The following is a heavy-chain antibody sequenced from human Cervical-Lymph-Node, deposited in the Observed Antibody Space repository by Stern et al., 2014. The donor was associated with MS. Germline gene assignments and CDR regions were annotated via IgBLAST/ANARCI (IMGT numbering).Heavy chain of an antibody. CDR3: ARDVAFGNSSWYLHWFDP. D-gene: IGHD6-13*01. J-gene: IGHJ5*02. CDR1: GGTFSRFG. Sequence: VQLVQSGAEVKKPGSSVKVSCQTSGGTFSRFGFSWVRQAPGPGLEWMGGIIPLFGAATYAQKFQGRVTITADEPTKTAYMELSSLRSEDTAVYYCARDVAFGNSSWYLHWFDPWGQGTLLTVSS. CDR2: IIPLFGAA. V-gene: IGHV1-69*01.